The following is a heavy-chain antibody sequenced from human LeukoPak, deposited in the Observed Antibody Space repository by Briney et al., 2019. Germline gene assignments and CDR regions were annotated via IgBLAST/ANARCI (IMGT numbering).Heavy chain of an antibody. D-gene: IGHD5-18*01. Sequence: PGGSLRLSCEASGFIFDDYVMYWVRQSPGKGLEWVSGVTWDGYKIDYVDSVKGRFTISRDNARNSLFLQMNRVRVEDTAFYYCVKGYSSSWSGYFDSWGQGTLVTVAS. CDR2: VTWDGYKI. CDR3: VKGYSSSWSGYFDS. V-gene: IGHV3-9*01. J-gene: IGHJ4*02. CDR1: GFIFDDYV.